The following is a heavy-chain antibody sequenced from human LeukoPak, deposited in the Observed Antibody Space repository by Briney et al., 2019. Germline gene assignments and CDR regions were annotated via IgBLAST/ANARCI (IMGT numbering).Heavy chain of an antibody. CDR3: ARDQGYSSGWFEDYYYYYMDV. Sequence: SQTLSLTCAISGDSVSSNSAAWNWIRQSPSRGLEWLGRTYYRSKWYNDYAVSVKSRITINPDTSKNQFSLQLNSVTPGDTAVYYCARDQGYSSGWFEDYYYYYMDVWGKGATVTVSS. V-gene: IGHV6-1*01. CDR2: TYYRSKWYN. D-gene: IGHD6-19*01. CDR1: GDSVSSNSAA. J-gene: IGHJ6*03.